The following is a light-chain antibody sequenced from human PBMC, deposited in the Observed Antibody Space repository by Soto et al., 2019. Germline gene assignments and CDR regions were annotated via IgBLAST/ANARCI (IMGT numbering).Light chain of an antibody. J-gene: IGLJ1*01. CDR1: SSDVGSYNL. V-gene: IGLV2-23*01. CDR2: EGS. CDR3: CSYAGSSTLV. Sequence: QSALTHPSSVSGSPGQPMTISCTGTSSDVGSYNLVSWYQQHPGKAPKLMIYEGSKRPSGVSNRFSGSKSGNTASPTISGLQAEDEADYYCCSYAGSSTLVFGTGTKVTVL.